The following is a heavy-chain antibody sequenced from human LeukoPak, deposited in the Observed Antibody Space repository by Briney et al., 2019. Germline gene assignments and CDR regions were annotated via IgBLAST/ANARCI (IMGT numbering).Heavy chain of an antibody. Sequence: GGSLRLSCAASGFTFSSYWMNWVHQAPGKGLEWVANIKQDGSDKYYVDSVKGRFTISRDNAKNSLYLQMNSLRAEDTAVYYCARDYSASGVHDYWGQGTLVTVSS. CDR3: ARDYSASGVHDY. J-gene: IGHJ4*02. D-gene: IGHD3-10*01. V-gene: IGHV3-7*01. CDR2: IKQDGSDK. CDR1: GFTFSSYW.